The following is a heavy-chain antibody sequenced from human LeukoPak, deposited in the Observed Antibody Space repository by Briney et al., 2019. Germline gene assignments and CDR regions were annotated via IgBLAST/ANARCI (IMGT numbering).Heavy chain of an antibody. CDR1: GGSISSYY. CDR3: ARVSGRDYGNYADY. J-gene: IGHJ4*02. D-gene: IGHD4-17*01. V-gene: IGHV4-59*01. CDR2: IYYSGST. Sequence: PSETLSLTCTVSGGSISSYYWSWIRQPPGKGLEWIGYIYYSGSTNYNPSLKSRVTISVDTSKNQFSLKLSSVTAADTAVYYCARVSGRDYGNYADYWGQGTLVTVSS.